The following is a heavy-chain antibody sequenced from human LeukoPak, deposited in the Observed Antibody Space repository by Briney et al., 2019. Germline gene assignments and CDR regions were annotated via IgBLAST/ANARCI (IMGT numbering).Heavy chain of an antibody. Sequence: SETLSLTCTVSGGSISSSSYYWGWIRQPPGRGLEWIGSIYNSGTSYYSPSLKSRVTISIDTSKNQFSLKLSSATAADTAVYYCARYHSGYDDYWGQGTLVTVSS. D-gene: IGHD5-12*01. J-gene: IGHJ4*02. CDR1: GGSISSSSYY. CDR2: IYNSGTS. CDR3: ARYHSGYDDY. V-gene: IGHV4-39*07.